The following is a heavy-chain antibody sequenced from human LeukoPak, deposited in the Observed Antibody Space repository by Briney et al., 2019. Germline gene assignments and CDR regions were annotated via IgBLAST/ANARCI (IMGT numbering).Heavy chain of an antibody. J-gene: IGHJ5*02. D-gene: IGHD3-22*01. CDR3: AIGYYYDSSGYYSNWFDP. Sequence: ASVKVSCKVSGYTLTELSMHWVRQAPGKGLEWMGGFDPEDGETIYAQKFQGRVTMTEGTSTDTAYMELSSLRSEDTAVYYCAIGYYYDSSGYYSNWFDPWGQGTLVTVSS. V-gene: IGHV1-24*01. CDR1: GYTLTELS. CDR2: FDPEDGET.